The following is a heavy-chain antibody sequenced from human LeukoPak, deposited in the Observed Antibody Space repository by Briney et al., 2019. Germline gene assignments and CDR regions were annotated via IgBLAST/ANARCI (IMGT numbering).Heavy chain of an antibody. D-gene: IGHD6-13*01. Sequence: GGSLRLSCAASGFTFSSYAMSWVRQAPGKGLEWVSAISGSGGSTYCADSVKGRFTISRDNSKNTLYLQMNSQRAEDTAVYYCAKLMAGYSSSWYGDYYYYYGMDVWGQGTTVTVSS. CDR1: GFTFSSYA. CDR3: AKLMAGYSSSWYGDYYYYYGMDV. V-gene: IGHV3-23*01. CDR2: ISGSGGST. J-gene: IGHJ6*02.